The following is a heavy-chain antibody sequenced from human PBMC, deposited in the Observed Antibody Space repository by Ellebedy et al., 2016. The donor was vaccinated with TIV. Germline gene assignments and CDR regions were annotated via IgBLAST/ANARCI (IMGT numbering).Heavy chain of an antibody. CDR1: GFTSSSHA. J-gene: IGHJ1*01. Sequence: PGGSLRLSCVASGFTSSSHAISWVRKAPGKRLEWVSASSDSGDITYYADSVKGRFTISRDSSENTLYLQMNSLRGEETAVYYCLLGATDLWGQGTLVTVSS. CDR2: SSDSGDIT. D-gene: IGHD1-26*01. CDR3: LLGATDL. V-gene: IGHV3-23*01.